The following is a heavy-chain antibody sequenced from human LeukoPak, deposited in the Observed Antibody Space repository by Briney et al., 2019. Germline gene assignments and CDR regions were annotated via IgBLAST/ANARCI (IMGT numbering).Heavy chain of an antibody. D-gene: IGHD3-22*01. J-gene: IGHJ4*02. V-gene: IGHV3-7*01. CDR1: GFIFSSFW. Sequence: GGSLRLSCTASGFIFSSFWMAWVRQAPGKGLEWVANIKPDGSLQFYGDSVKGRFTISRDNAKNSLYLQINNLRAEDTALYYCATSYDSSGCDWGQGTLVTVSS. CDR3: ATSYDSSGCD. CDR2: IKPDGSLQ.